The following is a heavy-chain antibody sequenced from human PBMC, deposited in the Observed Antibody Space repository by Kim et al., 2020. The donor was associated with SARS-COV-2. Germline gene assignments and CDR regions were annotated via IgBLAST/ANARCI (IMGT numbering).Heavy chain of an antibody. D-gene: IGHD3-10*01. J-gene: IGHJ4*02. CDR3: ARDFYGSGGQIDY. V-gene: IGHV3-11*04. Sequence: ADSAKGRIPISRDHAKNSLYLQMNSLGAEDKAVYYCARDFYGSGGQIDYLGQGTLVTVSS.